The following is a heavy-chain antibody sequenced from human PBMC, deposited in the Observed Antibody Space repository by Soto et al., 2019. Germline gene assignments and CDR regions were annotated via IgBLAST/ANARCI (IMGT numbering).Heavy chain of an antibody. Sequence: SETLSLTCTVSGGSISSSSYYWGWIRQPPGKGLEWIGSIYYSGSTYYNPSLKSRVTISVDTSKNQFSLKLSSVTAADTAVYYCARHGYSSSWYPILAVDVWGKGTTVTVSS. V-gene: IGHV4-39*01. CDR1: GGSISSSSYY. J-gene: IGHJ6*04. D-gene: IGHD6-13*01. CDR3: ARHGYSSSWYPILAVDV. CDR2: IYYSGST.